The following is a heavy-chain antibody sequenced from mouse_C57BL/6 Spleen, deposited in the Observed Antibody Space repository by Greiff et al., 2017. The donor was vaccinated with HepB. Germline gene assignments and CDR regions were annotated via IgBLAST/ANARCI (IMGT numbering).Heavy chain of an antibody. D-gene: IGHD4-1*01. CDR2: IDPSDSYT. Sequence: LQQPGAELVRPGTSVKLSCKASGYTFTSYWMHWVKQRPGQGLEWIGVIDPSDSYTNYNQKFKGKATLTVDTSSSTAYMQLSSLTSEDSAVYYCARSPELGQGYFDVWGTGTTVTVSS. CDR3: ARSPELGQGYFDV. CDR1: GYTFTSYW. J-gene: IGHJ1*03. V-gene: IGHV1-59*01.